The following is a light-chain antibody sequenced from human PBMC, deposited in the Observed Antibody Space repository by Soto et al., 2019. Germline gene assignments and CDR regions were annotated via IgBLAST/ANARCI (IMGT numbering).Light chain of an antibody. CDR2: RDS. CDR3: QVWDSSTWV. CDR1: NIGSKG. J-gene: IGLJ2*01. Sequence: SYELTQPLSVSVALGQTARITCGGNNIGSKGVHWYQQKPGQAPILVIYRDSSRASEIPERFSGSNSGNTATLTISRAQAGDEADYFCQVWDSSTWVFGGGTKVTVL. V-gene: IGLV3-9*01.